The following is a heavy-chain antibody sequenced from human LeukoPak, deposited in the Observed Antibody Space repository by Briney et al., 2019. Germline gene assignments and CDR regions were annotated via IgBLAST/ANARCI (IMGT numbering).Heavy chain of an antibody. CDR2: ISSSSSYI. J-gene: IGHJ6*04. D-gene: IGHD3-10*01. CDR3: ASRITMVRGVIKVSYYYYGMDV. Sequence: PGGSLRFSCAASGFTFSSYSMNWVRQAPGKGLEWVSSISSSSSYIYYADSVKGRFTIPRDNAKNSLYLQMNSLRAEDTAVYYCASRITMVRGVIKVSYYYYGMDVWGKGTTVTVSS. V-gene: IGHV3-21*01. CDR1: GFTFSSYS.